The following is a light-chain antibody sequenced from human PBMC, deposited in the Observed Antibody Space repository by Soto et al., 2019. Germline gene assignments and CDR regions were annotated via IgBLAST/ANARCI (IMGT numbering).Light chain of an antibody. J-gene: IGKJ4*01. V-gene: IGKV3-11*01. Sequence: IVLTQSPATLSLSPGERATLSCRASQSVRSSLAWYQQKPGQAPRLLIYDASNRATGIPARFSGSGSGTDFSLTISSLEPEDFAVYYCQQRNSWPLTFGGGTKVEIK. CDR3: QQRNSWPLT. CDR1: QSVRSS. CDR2: DAS.